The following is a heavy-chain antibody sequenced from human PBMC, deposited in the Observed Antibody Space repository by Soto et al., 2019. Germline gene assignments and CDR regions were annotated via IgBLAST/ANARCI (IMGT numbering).Heavy chain of an antibody. J-gene: IGHJ5*02. Sequence: SETLSLTCSVSGGSLSSSSYYWGWIRQPPGKGLEWIGSIYYSGSASYNPSLKSRVTISVDTSKNQFSLKLSSVTAADTAVFYCARNSGPYASSWLDPWGQGTLVTVYS. CDR1: GGSLSSSSYY. CDR3: ARNSGPYASSWLDP. V-gene: IGHV4-39*01. D-gene: IGHD2-2*01. CDR2: IYYSGSA.